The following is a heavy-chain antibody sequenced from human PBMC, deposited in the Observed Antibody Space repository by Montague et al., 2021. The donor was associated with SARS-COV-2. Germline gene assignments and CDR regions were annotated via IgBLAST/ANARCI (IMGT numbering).Heavy chain of an antibody. CDR1: GDYISTGGYY. CDR2: IYYSGRT. Sequence: TLSLTCTVSGDYISTGGYYWSWIRQHPEKGLEWIGNIYYSGRTPYNPSLESRVTISIATAANQFSLMMTSVTAADTAVYYCAKVHPDGALWNATKCFDPWGQGIRVTVSS. D-gene: IGHD2-21*01. J-gene: IGHJ5*02. V-gene: IGHV4-31*03. CDR3: AKVHPDGALWNATKCFDP.